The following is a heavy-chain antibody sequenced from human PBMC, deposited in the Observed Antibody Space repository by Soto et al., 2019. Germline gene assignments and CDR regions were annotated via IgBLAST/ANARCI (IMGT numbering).Heavy chain of an antibody. J-gene: IGHJ4*02. CDR3: AKISIDYYYDSSGLYYFDY. CDR2: ISGSGGST. D-gene: IGHD3-22*01. CDR1: GFTFSSYA. Sequence: GGSLRLSCAASGFTFSSYAMSWVRQAPGKGLEWVSAISGSGGSTYYADSVKGRFTISRDNSKNTLYLQMNSLRAEDTAVYYCAKISIDYYYDSSGLYYFDYWGQGTLVTVSS. V-gene: IGHV3-23*01.